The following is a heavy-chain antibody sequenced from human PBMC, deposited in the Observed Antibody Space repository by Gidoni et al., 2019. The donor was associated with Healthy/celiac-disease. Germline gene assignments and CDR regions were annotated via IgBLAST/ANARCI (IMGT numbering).Heavy chain of an antibody. CDR2: IWYDGSKK. V-gene: IGHV3-33*01. D-gene: IGHD4-17*01. J-gene: IGHJ4*02. CDR3: AREDSYGGNSYDY. Sequence: QVQLVESGGGVVQPGRYLRLSCAASGFTFSSYGMHWVRQAPGKGLEWVAVIWYDGSKKYYADSVKGRFTISRDNSKNTLYRQMNSLRAEDTAVYYCAREDSYGGNSYDYWGQGTLVTVSS. CDR1: GFTFSSYG.